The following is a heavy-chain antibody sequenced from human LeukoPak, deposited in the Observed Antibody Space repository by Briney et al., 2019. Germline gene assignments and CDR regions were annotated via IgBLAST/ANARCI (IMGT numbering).Heavy chain of an antibody. CDR3: ARDTYDSSGYHFYYMDV. Sequence: GXXLRLSCAVSGFTFNTYWMRWVRQAPGKGVERVAKIKEDGSEKQYGDSVRGGFTIYREKAKKSLYMRMKRLREEDTALYFCARDTYDSSGYHFYYMDVWGKGTTVTLSS. V-gene: IGHV3-7*01. J-gene: IGHJ6*03. CDR1: GFTFNTYW. CDR2: IKEDGSEK. D-gene: IGHD3-22*01.